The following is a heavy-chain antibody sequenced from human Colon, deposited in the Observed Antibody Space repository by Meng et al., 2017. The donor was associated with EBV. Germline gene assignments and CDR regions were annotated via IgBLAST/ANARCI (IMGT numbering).Heavy chain of an antibody. D-gene: IGHD3-10*01. CDR3: ARVSGRSFDP. V-gene: IGHV4-61*01. J-gene: IGHJ5*02. CDR2: IYYIGGT. CDR1: GGSVATGRYY. Sequence: QVQIQRSAPGLVKPSEPLSLTCTVSGGSVATGRYYWSWIRQPPGKGLEWIAYIYYIGGTNYNPSLKSRLTISLDTSKNQFSLSLRSVTAADTAVYYCARVSGRSFDPWGQGTLVTVSS.